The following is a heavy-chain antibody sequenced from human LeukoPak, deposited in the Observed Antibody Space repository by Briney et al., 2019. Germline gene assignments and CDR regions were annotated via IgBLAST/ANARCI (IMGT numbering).Heavy chain of an antibody. D-gene: IGHD6-19*01. J-gene: IGHJ4*02. CDR1: GGSISSYY. CDR3: ARSSMYSSGLFDY. CDR2: IYTSGST. Sequence: SETLSLTCTVSGGSISSYYWSWIRQPPGKGLEWIGYIYTSGSTNYNPSLKSRVTISVDTSKNQFSLKLSSVTAADTAVYYCARSSMYSSGLFDYWGQGTLVNVSS. V-gene: IGHV4-4*09.